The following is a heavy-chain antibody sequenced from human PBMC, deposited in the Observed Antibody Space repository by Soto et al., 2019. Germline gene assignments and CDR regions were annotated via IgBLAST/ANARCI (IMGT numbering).Heavy chain of an antibody. CDR1: GFTFRSYG. Sequence: GVALRLSCAASGFTFRSYGMHWVRQAPGKGLVWVSRINSDVSSTSYADSVKGRFTISRDNAKTTLYLQMNSLGAEDTAVYYCAIRASYYDSSGYFDYWGQGPLVTVSS. D-gene: IGHD3-22*01. CDR2: INSDVSST. CDR3: AIRASYYDSSGYFDY. V-gene: IGHV3-74*01. J-gene: IGHJ4*02.